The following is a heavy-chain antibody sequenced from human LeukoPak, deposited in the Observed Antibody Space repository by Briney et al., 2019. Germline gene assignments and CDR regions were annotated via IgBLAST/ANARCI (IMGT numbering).Heavy chain of an antibody. J-gene: IGHJ5*02. D-gene: IGHD2-15*01. CDR2: ISYDGSNK. CDR1: GFTFSSYA. Sequence: PGGSLRLSCAASGFTFSSYAMHWVRQAPGKGLEWVAVISYDGSNKYYADSVKGRFTISRDNSKNTLYLQMNSLRAEDTAVYYCARDFGRYCSGGSCPLHTHNWFDPWGQGALVTVSS. V-gene: IGHV3-30-3*01. CDR3: ARDFGRYCSGGSCPLHTHNWFDP.